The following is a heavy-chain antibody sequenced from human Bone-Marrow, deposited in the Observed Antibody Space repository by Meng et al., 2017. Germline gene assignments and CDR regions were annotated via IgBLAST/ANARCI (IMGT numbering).Heavy chain of an antibody. J-gene: IGHJ4*02. Sequence: QVRLVEAGAEVKKPGSSVKVSCKASGGTFSSYAISWVRQAPGQGLEWMGWISAYNGNTNYAQKLQGRVAMTTDTSTSTAYMELRSLRSDDTAVYYCARDPHYYDSSGYFPFDYRGQGTLVTVSS. CDR1: GGTFSSYA. CDR2: ISAYNGNT. V-gene: IGHV1-18*01. D-gene: IGHD3-22*01. CDR3: ARDPHYYDSSGYFPFDY.